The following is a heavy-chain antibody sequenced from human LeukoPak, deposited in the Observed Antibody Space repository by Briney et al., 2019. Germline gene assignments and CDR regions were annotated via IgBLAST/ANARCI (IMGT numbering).Heavy chain of an antibody. CDR1: GFTFSSYW. D-gene: IGHD1-26*01. CDR2: IKQDGSEK. J-gene: IGHJ6*02. CDR3: ARDPRAGNYYYYGMDV. V-gene: IGHV3-7*01. Sequence: PGGSLRLSCAASGFTFSSYWMSWVRQAPGKGLEWVANIKQDGSEKYYVDSVKGRFTISRDNAKNSLYLQMNSLRAEDTAVYYCARDPRAGNYYYYGMDVCGQGTTVTVSS.